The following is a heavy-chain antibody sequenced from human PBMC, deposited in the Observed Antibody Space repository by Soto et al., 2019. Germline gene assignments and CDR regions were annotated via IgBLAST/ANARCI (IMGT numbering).Heavy chain of an antibody. D-gene: IGHD2-15*01. Sequence: EVRLVESGGGLVQPGRSLRLSCVASGFTFTDYAMHWVRQVPGKGLEWVSGMSWNSGNIGSADSVKGRFIISRDNAKNSLYLQMNSLRAEDTALYYCVRDRSSAAYYFDLWGPGTLVTVSS. V-gene: IGHV3-9*01. CDR1: GFTFTDYA. CDR3: VRDRSSAAYYFDL. J-gene: IGHJ4*02. CDR2: MSWNSGNI.